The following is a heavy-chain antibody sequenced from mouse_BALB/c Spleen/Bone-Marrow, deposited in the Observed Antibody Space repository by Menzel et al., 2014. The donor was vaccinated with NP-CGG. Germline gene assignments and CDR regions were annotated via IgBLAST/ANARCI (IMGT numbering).Heavy chain of an antibody. CDR1: GDSITSSY. J-gene: IGHJ2*01. Sequence: EVQLQQSGPSLVKPSQPLSLPCSVTGDSITSSYWNWIRKFPGNKLEYMGYISYSGNAYYNPSLKSRISLTRDTSKNQYYLQLNSVTTEDTATYFCARGNGYHFDYWGQGTTLTVSS. V-gene: IGHV3-8*02. CDR2: ISYSGNA. CDR3: ARGNGYHFDY. D-gene: IGHD1-2*01.